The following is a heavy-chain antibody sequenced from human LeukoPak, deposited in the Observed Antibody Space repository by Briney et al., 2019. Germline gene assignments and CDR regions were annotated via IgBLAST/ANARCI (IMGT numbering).Heavy chain of an antibody. CDR1: GFTFSSYW. V-gene: IGHV3-7*01. D-gene: IGHD5-18*01. Sequence: GGSLRLSCAASGFTFSSYWMSWVRQAPGKGLEWVANIKQDGSEKYYVDSVKGRFTISRDNAKNSLYLQMNSLRAEDTAVYYCARGWRRKWIQLWPRPFDYWGQGTLVTVSS. CDR2: IKQDGSEK. CDR3: ARGWRRKWIQLWPRPFDY. J-gene: IGHJ4*02.